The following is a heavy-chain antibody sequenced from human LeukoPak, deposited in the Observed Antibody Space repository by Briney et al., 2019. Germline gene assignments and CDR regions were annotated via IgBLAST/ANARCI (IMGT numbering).Heavy chain of an antibody. V-gene: IGHV1-24*01. D-gene: IGHD3-22*01. CDR1: RCTLTELS. CDR3: ATGGYYYDSSGYYSY. Sequence: ASVKVFCKVSRCTLTELSMHWVRQAPGKGLEWMGGFDPEDGETNYAQKFQGRVTMTEDTSTDTAYMELSSLRSEDTAVYYCATGGYYYDSSGYYSYWGQGTLVTVSS. J-gene: IGHJ4*02. CDR2: FDPEDGET.